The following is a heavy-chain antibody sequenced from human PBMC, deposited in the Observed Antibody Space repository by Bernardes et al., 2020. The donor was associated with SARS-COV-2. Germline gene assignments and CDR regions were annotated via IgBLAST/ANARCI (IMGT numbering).Heavy chain of an antibody. Sequence: SETLSLTCTVSGGSISSYYWSWIRQPPGKGLEWIGYIYYSGSTNYNPSLKSRVTISVDTSTNQSSLKLSSVTAADAAVYYCARDRAISYGMDVWGQGTTVTVSS. J-gene: IGHJ6*02. CDR2: IYYSGST. CDR1: GGSISSYY. V-gene: IGHV4-59*01. D-gene: IGHD5-12*01. CDR3: ARDRAISYGMDV.